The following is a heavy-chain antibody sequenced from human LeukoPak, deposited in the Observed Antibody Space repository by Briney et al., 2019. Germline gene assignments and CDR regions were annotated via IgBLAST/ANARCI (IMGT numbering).Heavy chain of an antibody. CDR3: ARGGSGYDPEDFDY. Sequence: SETLSLTCTVSGGSISSYYWSWIRQPPGKGLEWIGYIYYSGSTNYNPSLKSRVTISVDTSKNQFSLKLSSVTAADTAVYYCARGGSGYDPEDFDYWGQGTLVTVSS. V-gene: IGHV4-59*01. D-gene: IGHD5-12*01. CDR2: IYYSGST. CDR1: GGSISSYY. J-gene: IGHJ4*02.